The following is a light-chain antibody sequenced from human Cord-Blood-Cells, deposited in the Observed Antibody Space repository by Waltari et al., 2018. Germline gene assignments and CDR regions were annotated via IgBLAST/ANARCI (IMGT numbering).Light chain of an antibody. J-gene: IGLJ2*01. V-gene: IGLV3-1*01. CDR1: KLGDKY. Sequence: SYELTQPPSVSVSTGQTASITYSGDKLGDKYACWYQQKPGQSPVLVIYQDSKRPSGIPERFSGSNSGNTATLTISGTQAMDEADYYCQAWDSSTAVFGGGTKLTVL. CDR2: QDS. CDR3: QAWDSSTAV.